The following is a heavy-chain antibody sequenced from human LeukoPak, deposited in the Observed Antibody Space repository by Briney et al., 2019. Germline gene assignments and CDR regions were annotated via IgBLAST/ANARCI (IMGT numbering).Heavy chain of an antibody. CDR1: GGSIRSSYYY. J-gene: IGHJ3*02. Sequence: SETLSLTCTVSGGSIRSSYYYWGWIRQPPGKGLEWIGSIYDSGSTYYNPSLKSRVTISIDTSKNQFALKMSSVTAADTAVYYCARLGDGYTSNSPDAFDIWGQGTMVTVSS. CDR2: IYDSGST. CDR3: ARLGDGYTSNSPDAFDI. V-gene: IGHV4-39*06. D-gene: IGHD5-24*01.